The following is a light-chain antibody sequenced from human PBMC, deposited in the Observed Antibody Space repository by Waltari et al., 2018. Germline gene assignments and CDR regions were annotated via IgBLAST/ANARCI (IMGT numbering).Light chain of an antibody. Sequence: EIVLTQSPATLSLSPGERAVLSCRASQSFNNYLAWYHQKPGQAPSLPTYDASTRATGIAARFSGSGSGTDFTLTISSLEPEDSAVYYCQERSDWRGLTFGPGTKVDIK. CDR1: QSFNNY. J-gene: IGKJ3*01. CDR2: DAS. CDR3: QERSDWRGLT. V-gene: IGKV3-11*01.